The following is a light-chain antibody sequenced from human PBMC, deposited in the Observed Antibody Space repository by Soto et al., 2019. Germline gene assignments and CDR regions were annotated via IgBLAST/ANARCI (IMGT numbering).Light chain of an antibody. CDR2: GAS. CDR3: QQYCFSPLT. V-gene: IGKV3-20*01. Sequence: EIVLTQSPGTLSLSAGGGATLSCRASQSVSNNYIAWYQQKPGQAPRLLIHGASSRATGIPDRFSGSGSGTDFTLTIRKREPEDFAVYYCQQYCFSPLTFGGGTKVEI. CDR1: QSVSNNY. J-gene: IGKJ4*01.